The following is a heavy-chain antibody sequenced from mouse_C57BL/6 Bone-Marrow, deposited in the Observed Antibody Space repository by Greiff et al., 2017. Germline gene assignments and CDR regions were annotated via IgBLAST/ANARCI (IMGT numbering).Heavy chain of an antibody. J-gene: IGHJ4*01. D-gene: IGHD6-5*01. V-gene: IGHV3-6*01. CDR2: ISYDGSN. CDR3: ARDLSY. Sequence: EVQLKESGPGLVKPSQSLSLTCSVTGYSITSGYYWNWIRQFPGNKLEWMGYISYDGSNNYNPSLKNRISITRDTSKNQFFLKLNSVTTEDTATYYCARDLSYWGQGTAVTVSS. CDR1: GYSITSGYY.